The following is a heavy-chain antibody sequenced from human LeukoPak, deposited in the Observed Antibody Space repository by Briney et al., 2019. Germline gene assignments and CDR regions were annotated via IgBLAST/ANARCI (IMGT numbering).Heavy chain of an antibody. V-gene: IGHV4-34*01. CDR1: GGSFSGYY. CDR3: ARKKYYDILTGLYNWFDP. CDR2: INHSGST. J-gene: IGHJ5*02. D-gene: IGHD3-9*01. Sequence: PSETLSLTCAVYGGSFSGYYWSWIRQPPGKGLEWIGEINHSGSTNYNPSLKSRVTISVDTPKNQFSLKLCSVTAADTAVYYCARKKYYDILTGLYNWFDPWGQGTLVTVSS.